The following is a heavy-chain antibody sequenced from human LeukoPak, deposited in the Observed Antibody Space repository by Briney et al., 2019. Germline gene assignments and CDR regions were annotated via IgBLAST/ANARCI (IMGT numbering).Heavy chain of an antibody. D-gene: IGHD3-22*01. CDR1: GFTFSSFA. CDR3: ARGANYYGSSGYYGY. CDR2: ISNDGSNK. V-gene: IGHV3-30-3*01. Sequence: PGGSLRLSCAASGFTFSSFAMHWVRQAPGKGLEWVAVISNDGSNKYYADSVKGRFIISRDNSKNTLYLQMNSLRAEDTAVYYCARGANYYGSSGYYGYWGQGTLVTVSS. J-gene: IGHJ4*02.